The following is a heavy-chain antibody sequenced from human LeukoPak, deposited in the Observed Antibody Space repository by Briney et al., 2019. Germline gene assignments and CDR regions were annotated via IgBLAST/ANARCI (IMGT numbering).Heavy chain of an antibody. CDR1: GGSVSSYY. V-gene: IGHV4-4*07. CDR2: VYTTWST. CDR3: ARGDRAYDRRYYYYYMDV. J-gene: IGHJ6*03. D-gene: IGHD5-18*01. Sequence: PSETLSLTCTVSGGSVSSYYWSWIRQPAGKGLEYIGRVYTTWSTTYNPSLKSRVTMSVDTSRNQFSLRLNSVTAADTAVYYCARGDRAYDRRYYYYYMDVWGKGTTVTVSS.